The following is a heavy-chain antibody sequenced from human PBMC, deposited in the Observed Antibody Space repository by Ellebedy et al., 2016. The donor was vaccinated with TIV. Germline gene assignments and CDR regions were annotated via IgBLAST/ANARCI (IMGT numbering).Heavy chain of an antibody. V-gene: IGHV3-73*01. CDR1: GFTFSGSA. Sequence: PGGSLRLSCAASGFTFSGSAMHWVRQASGKGLEWVGRIRSKANSYATAYAASVKGRFTISRDDSKNTAYLQMNSLKTEDTAVYYCTRVYYYDSSARLGMDVWGQGTTVTVSS. D-gene: IGHD3-22*01. CDR3: TRVYYYDSSARLGMDV. CDR2: IRSKANSYAT. J-gene: IGHJ6*02.